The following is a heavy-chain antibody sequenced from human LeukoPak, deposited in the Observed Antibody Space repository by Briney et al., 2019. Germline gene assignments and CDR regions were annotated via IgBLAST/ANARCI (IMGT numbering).Heavy chain of an antibody. D-gene: IGHD3-10*01. CDR3: AKAGYGSGSYYTLSHFDY. CDR2: ISGSGGST. CDR1: GFTFSSYA. Sequence: GGSLRLSCAASGFTFSSYAMSWVRQAPGKGLEWVSAISGSGGSTYYADSVKGRFTISRDNSKNTLYLQMNSLGAEDTAVYYCAKAGYGSGSYYTLSHFDYWGQGTLVTVSS. V-gene: IGHV3-23*01. J-gene: IGHJ4*02.